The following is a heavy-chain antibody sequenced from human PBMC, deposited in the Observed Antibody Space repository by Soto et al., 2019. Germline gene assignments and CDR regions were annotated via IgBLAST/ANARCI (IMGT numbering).Heavy chain of an antibody. J-gene: IGHJ4*02. D-gene: IGHD5-18*01. V-gene: IGHV1-3*01. Sequence: GASVKVSCKASGYTFTSYAMHWVRQAPGQRLEWMGWINAGNGNTKYSQKFQGRVTITRDTSASTAYMELSSLRSEDTAVYYCAKDHPLTVDTAMVFDYCGQGPLVTVYS. CDR3: AKDHPLTVDTAMVFDY. CDR2: INAGNGNT. CDR1: GYTFTSYA.